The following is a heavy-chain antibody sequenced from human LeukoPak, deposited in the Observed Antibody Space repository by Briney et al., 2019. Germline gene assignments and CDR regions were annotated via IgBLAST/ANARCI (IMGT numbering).Heavy chain of an antibody. V-gene: IGHV4-38-2*02. CDR3: ARSTI. CDR1: GYSISSGDY. CDR2: IYHSGST. D-gene: IGHD3-3*01. J-gene: IGHJ4*02. Sequence: PSETLSLTCIVSGYSISSGDYWGWIRQPPGKGLEWSGSIYHSGSTYYNASLKSRVTISVDTSKNQFSLKLSSVTAANTAVYYCARSTIWGQGTLVTVSS.